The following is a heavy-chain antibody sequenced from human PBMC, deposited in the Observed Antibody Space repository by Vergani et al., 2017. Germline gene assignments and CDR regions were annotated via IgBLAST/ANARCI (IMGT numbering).Heavy chain of an antibody. Sequence: EVQLVESGGGLVQPGGSLRLSCAASGFTFSSYSMNWVRQAPGKGLEWVSYISSSSSTIYYADSVKGRFTISRDNAKNSLYLQMNSLRAEDTAVYYCAREKPCYYDYMDVWGKGTTVTVSS. CDR3: AREKPCYYDYMDV. J-gene: IGHJ6*03. CDR1: GFTFSSYS. V-gene: IGHV3-48*04. CDR2: ISSSSSTI.